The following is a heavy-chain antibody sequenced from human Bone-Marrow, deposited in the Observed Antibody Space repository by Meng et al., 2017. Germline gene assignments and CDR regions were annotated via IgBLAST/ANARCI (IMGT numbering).Heavy chain of an antibody. Sequence: GESLKISCGASGFNFGDYQMHWVRQSPGKGLEWISRIVSDGGITNYADSVKGRFTISRDNAKNTLYLQMNSLGADDTAVYYCARAQGCSGGSCYSPVGAFDIWGQGTMVTVSS. CDR3: ARAQGCSGGSCYSPVGAFDI. CDR2: IVSDGGIT. D-gene: IGHD2-15*01. CDR1: GFNFGDYQ. V-gene: IGHV3-74*01. J-gene: IGHJ3*02.